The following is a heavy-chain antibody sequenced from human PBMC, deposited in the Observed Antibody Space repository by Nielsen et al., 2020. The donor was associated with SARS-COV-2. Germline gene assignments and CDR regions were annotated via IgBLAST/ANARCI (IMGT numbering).Heavy chain of an antibody. CDR1: GFTFRNAW. Sequence: GESLKISCVASGFTFRNAWMTWVRQAPGKGLEWVAVISSDGNHKDYADSVKGRFTISRDNSKNTLYVQMDSLRADDMAVYYCARGGQNFYYRMDVWGQGTTVTVSS. D-gene: IGHD3-16*01. V-gene: IGHV3-30-3*01. CDR3: ARGGQNFYYRMDV. J-gene: IGHJ6*02. CDR2: ISSDGNHK.